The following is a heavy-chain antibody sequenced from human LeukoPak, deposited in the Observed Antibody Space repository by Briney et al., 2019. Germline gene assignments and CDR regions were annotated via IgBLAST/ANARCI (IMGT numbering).Heavy chain of an antibody. CDR1: GFTFSSYE. CDR2: ISSSGSTI. CDR3: ARRSGSPTGY. D-gene: IGHD1-26*01. J-gene: IGHJ4*02. V-gene: IGHV3-48*03. Sequence: GGSVRLSCAASGFTFSSYEMNWVRQAPGKGLEWVSYISSSGSTIYYADSVKGRFTISRDNAKNSLYLQMNSLRAEDTAVYYCARRSGSPTGYWGQGTLVTVSS.